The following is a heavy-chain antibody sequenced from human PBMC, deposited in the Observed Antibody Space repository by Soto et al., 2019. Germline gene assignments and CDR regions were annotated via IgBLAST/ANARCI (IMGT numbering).Heavy chain of an antibody. CDR3: ARGGNYYGSGSYYSVDY. CDR1: GGSISSYY. D-gene: IGHD3-10*01. Sequence: PSETLSLTCTVSGGSISSYYWSWIRQPPGKGLEWIGYIYYSGSTNYNPSLKSRVTISVDTSKNQFSLKLSSVTAADTAVYYCARGGNYYGSGSYYSVDYWGQGTLVTVSS. CDR2: IYYSGST. J-gene: IGHJ4*02. V-gene: IGHV4-59*01.